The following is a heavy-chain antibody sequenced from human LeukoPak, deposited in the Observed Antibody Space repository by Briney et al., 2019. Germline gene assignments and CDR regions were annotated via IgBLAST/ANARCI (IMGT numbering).Heavy chain of an antibody. CDR2: ISSSSSYI. CDR1: GFTFSSYS. J-gene: IGHJ4*02. D-gene: IGHD3-22*01. V-gene: IGHV3-21*01. CDR3: AKADTAETYYYDSSGYYPGY. Sequence: GGSLRLSCAASGFTFSSYSMNWVRQAPGKGLEWVLSISSSSSYIYYADSVKGRFTFSRDNAKNSLYLQMNSLRAEDTAVYYCAKADTAETYYYDSSGYYPGYWGQGTLVTVSS.